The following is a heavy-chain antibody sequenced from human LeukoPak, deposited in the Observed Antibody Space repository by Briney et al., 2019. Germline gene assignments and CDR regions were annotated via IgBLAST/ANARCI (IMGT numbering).Heavy chain of an antibody. CDR1: GFTVSSNY. D-gene: IGHD1-1*01. CDR3: AKRNGFSSGYFDS. V-gene: IGHV3-23*01. J-gene: IGHJ4*02. Sequence: GGSLRLSCAVSGFTVSSNYMSWVRQAPGKGLEWVSGISGSGGSTHYADSVKGRFTISRDISKSTVYLQINSLRADDTAVYFCAKRNGFSSGYFDSWGQGTLVTVSS. CDR2: ISGSGGST.